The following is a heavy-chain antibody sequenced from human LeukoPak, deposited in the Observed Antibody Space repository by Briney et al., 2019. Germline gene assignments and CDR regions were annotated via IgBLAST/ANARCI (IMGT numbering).Heavy chain of an antibody. V-gene: IGHV3-30-3*02. Sequence: GRSLRLSCAASGFTFNNYAMHWVRQAPGKGLEWVAVISYDGRNEYYADSVKGRFTISRDNSKNTLYLQMHSLRAEDTAVYYCAKSTGYSTTGRDFDSWGRGTLVTVSS. D-gene: IGHD6-13*01. J-gene: IGHJ4*02. CDR3: AKSTGYSTTGRDFDS. CDR1: GFTFNNYA. CDR2: ISYDGRNE.